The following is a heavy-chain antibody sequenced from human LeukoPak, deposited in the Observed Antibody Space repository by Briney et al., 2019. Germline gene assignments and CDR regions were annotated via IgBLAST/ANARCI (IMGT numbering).Heavy chain of an antibody. D-gene: IGHD5-18*01. Sequence: SETLSLTCTVSGGSISSYYWSWIRQPPGKGLEWIGYTYYSGSTNYNPSLKSRVTISVDTSKNQFSLKLSSVTAADTAVYYCARHGQEWIQLWRDAFDIWGQGTMVTVSS. CDR2: TYYSGST. CDR3: ARHGQEWIQLWRDAFDI. CDR1: GGSISSYY. J-gene: IGHJ3*02. V-gene: IGHV4-59*08.